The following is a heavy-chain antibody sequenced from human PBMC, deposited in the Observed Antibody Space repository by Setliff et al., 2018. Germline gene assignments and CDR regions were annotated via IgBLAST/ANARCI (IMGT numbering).Heavy chain of an antibody. D-gene: IGHD6-19*01. CDR2: IYTDGTT. V-gene: IGHV4-61*02. CDR3: ATLTVAGAGTFDL. J-gene: IGHJ4*02. CDR1: GASLRSGSAY. Sequence: SETLSLTCTVSGASLRSGSAYWGWLRQSAGKGLEWLGRIYTDGTTNYSPSVKSRVTISSDTSKNVFSLRMSSVTAADTAVYYCATLTVAGAGTFDLWGQGTLVTVSS.